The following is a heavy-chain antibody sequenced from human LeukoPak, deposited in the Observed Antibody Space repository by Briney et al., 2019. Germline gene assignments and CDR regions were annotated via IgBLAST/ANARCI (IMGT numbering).Heavy chain of an antibody. J-gene: IGHJ4*02. D-gene: IGHD3-3*01. Sequence: QPGRSLRLSCAASGFTFSSYGMHWVRQAPGKGLEWVAVIWYDGSNKYYADSVKGRFTISRDNSKNTLYLQMNSLRAEDTAVYYCARVIWSGYSYYFDYWGQGTLVTVSS. CDR2: IWYDGSNK. V-gene: IGHV3-33*01. CDR1: GFTFSSYG. CDR3: ARVIWSGYSYYFDY.